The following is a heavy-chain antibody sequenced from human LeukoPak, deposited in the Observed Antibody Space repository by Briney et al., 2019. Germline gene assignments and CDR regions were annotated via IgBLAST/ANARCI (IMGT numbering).Heavy chain of an antibody. CDR1: GGSFSGYY. CDR2: INHSGST. J-gene: IGHJ6*04. Sequence: SETLSLTCAVYGGSFSGYYWSWIRQPPGKGLEWIGEINHSGSTNYNPSLKGRVTISVDTPKNQFSLKLSSVTAADTAVYYCARGNTLGVWGKGTTVTVSS. D-gene: IGHD2/OR15-2a*01. CDR3: ARGNTLGV. V-gene: IGHV4-34*01.